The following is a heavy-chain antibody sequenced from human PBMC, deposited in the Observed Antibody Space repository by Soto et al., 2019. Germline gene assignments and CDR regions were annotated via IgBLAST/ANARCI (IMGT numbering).Heavy chain of an antibody. CDR2: MNPINGAT. J-gene: IGHJ6*02. CDR1: GYDFSAYD. Sequence: QVQLVQSGAGVKQSGASVKVSCKASGYDFSAYDINWVRQASGQGLEWMGWMNPINGATGSARRFQGRVSMTRNTATGTAYLELTSLRSDDTAVYYCGRGPSPRAPAGGTPYYYAMDVWGQGTTVTVS. CDR3: GRGPSPRAPAGGTPYYYAMDV. D-gene: IGHD6-13*01. V-gene: IGHV1-8*02.